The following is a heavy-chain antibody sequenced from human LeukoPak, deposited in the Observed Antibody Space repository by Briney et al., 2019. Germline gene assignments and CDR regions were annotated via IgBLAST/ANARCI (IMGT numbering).Heavy chain of an antibody. CDR3: TTDERRWGVVVTAA. CDR1: GFTFSSYA. V-gene: IGHV3-23*01. CDR2: ISGSGGST. J-gene: IGHJ5*02. Sequence: GGSLGLSCAASGFTFSSYAMSWVRQAPGKGLEWVSAISGSGGSTYYADSVKGRFTISRDNSKNTLYLQMNSLRAEDTAVYYCTTDERRWGVVVTAAWGQGTLVTVSS. D-gene: IGHD2-21*02.